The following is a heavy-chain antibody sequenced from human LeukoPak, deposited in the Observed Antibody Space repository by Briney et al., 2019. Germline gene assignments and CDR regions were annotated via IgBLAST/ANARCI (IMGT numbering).Heavy chain of an antibody. CDR1: GYSISSDYY. V-gene: IGHV4-38-2*02. J-gene: IGHJ6*03. CDR3: ARVALELAGDYNYYYYMDV. CDR2: IYHSGST. D-gene: IGHD2-21*02. Sequence: SETLSLTCTVSGYSISSDYYWGWIRQPPGKGLEWIGSIYHSGSTYYNPSLKSRVTISVDTSKNQFSLKLSSVTAADTAVYYCARVALELAGDYNYYYYMDVWGKGTTVTISS.